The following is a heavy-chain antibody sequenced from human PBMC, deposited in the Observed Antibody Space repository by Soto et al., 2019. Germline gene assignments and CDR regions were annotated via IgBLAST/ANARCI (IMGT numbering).Heavy chain of an antibody. CDR2: TYYRSKWFH. J-gene: IGHJ3*01. Sequence: SETLSLTCAISGDSVSSDITSWNWIRQSPSRGLEWLGRTYYRSKWFHDYAASVKSRITINPDTSKNQFSLELNSMTPEDTAVYYCARGNALDVWGQGTVVTVSS. D-gene: IGHD3-10*01. V-gene: IGHV6-1*01. CDR1: GDSVSSDITS. CDR3: ARGNALDV.